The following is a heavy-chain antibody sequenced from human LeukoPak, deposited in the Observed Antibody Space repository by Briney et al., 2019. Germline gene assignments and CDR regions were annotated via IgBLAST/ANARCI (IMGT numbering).Heavy chain of an antibody. V-gene: IGHV4-30-2*01. CDR2: IYHSGST. CDR1: GGSISSGGYS. J-gene: IGHJ3*02. D-gene: IGHD3-16*01. CDR3: ARRGKSDAFDI. Sequence: PSQTLSLTCAVSGGSISSGGYSWSWIRQPPGKGLEWIGYIYHSGSTYYNPSLKSRVTISVDRSKNQFSLKLSSVTAADTAVYSCARRGKSDAFDIWGQGTMVTVPS.